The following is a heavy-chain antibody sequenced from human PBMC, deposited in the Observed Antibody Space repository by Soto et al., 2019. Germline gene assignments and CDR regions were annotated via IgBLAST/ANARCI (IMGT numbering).Heavy chain of an antibody. J-gene: IGHJ3*02. CDR2: ISGSGGTT. Sequence: EVQLLESGGGLVQPGGSLRLSCAASGFTFSSYAMSWVRQAPGKGLEWVSAISGSGGTTYYADSVKGRFTFSRDNSKNTLYLQMNSLTAEDTAVYYCAKTANGWFSDFDICGQGTMVTVSS. CDR3: AKTANGWFSDFDI. V-gene: IGHV3-23*01. CDR1: GFTFSSYA. D-gene: IGHD6-19*01.